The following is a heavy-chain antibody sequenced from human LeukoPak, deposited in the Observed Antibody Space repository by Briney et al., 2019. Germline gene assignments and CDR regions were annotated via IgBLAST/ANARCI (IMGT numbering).Heavy chain of an antibody. J-gene: IGHJ5*02. CDR2: IWYDGSKK. V-gene: IGHV3-33*08. CDR1: GFTFSSYA. CDR3: ARENYYGSGSRGNWFDP. D-gene: IGHD3-10*01. Sequence: GGSLRLSCTASGFTFSSYAMNWVRQAPGKGLEWVAVIWYDGSKKYYADSVKGRFTISRDNSKNTLYLQMNSLRAEDTAVYYCARENYYGSGSRGNWFDPWGQGTLVTVSS.